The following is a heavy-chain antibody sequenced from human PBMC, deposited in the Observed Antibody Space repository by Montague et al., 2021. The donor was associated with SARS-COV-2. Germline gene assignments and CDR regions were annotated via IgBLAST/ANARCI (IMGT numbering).Heavy chain of an antibody. V-gene: IGHV4-4*07. CDR2: IYTSGST. CDR1: GDSISRYY. D-gene: IGHD2-2*01. J-gene: IGHJ6*02. Sequence: SETLSLTCTVSGDSISRYYWSWIRQPAGKGLEWIGRIYTSGSTNYNPSLKSRVTISVDTSKNQFSLKLSSVTAADTAVYYCASEQIVVVPAAPYYYYGMDVWGQGTTVTVSS. CDR3: ASEQIVVVPAAPYYYYGMDV.